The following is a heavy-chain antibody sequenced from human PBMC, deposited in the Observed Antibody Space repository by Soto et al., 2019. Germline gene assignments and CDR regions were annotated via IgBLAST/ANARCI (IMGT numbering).Heavy chain of an antibody. CDR3: ASHGSSSWYYFDY. J-gene: IGHJ4*02. Sequence: GESLKISCKGSGYSFTSYWIGWVRQMPGKGLEWMGIIYPGDSDTRYSPSFQGQVTISADKSISTAYLQWSSLKASGTAMYYCASHGSSSWYYFDYWGQGTLVTVSS. D-gene: IGHD6-13*01. CDR2: IYPGDSDT. CDR1: GYSFTSYW. V-gene: IGHV5-51*01.